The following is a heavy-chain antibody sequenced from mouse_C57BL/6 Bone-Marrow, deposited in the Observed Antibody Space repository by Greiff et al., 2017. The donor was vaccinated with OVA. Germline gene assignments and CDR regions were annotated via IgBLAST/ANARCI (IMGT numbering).Heavy chain of an antibody. Sequence: EVKLVESGPGLVKPSQSLSLTCSVTGYSITCGYYWNWIRQFPGNKLEWMGYISYDGSNNYNPSLKNRISITRDTSKNQFFLKLNSVTTEDTATYYCARDPPGPMDYWGQGTSVTVSS. J-gene: IGHJ4*01. CDR1: GYSITCGYY. V-gene: IGHV3-6*01. CDR3: ARDPPGPMDY. D-gene: IGHD4-1*01. CDR2: ISYDGSN.